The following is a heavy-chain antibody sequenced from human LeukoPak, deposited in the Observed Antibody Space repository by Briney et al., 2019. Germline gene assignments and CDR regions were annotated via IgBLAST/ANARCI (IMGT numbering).Heavy chain of an antibody. Sequence: SETPSLTCAVYGGSFSGYYWSWIRQPPGKGLEWIGEINHSGSTNYNPSLKSRVTISVDTSKNQFSLKLSSVTAADTAVYYCARTTIFGVVTPSDYFDYWGQGTLVTVSS. V-gene: IGHV4-34*01. CDR3: ARTTIFGVVTPSDYFDY. J-gene: IGHJ4*02. CDR2: INHSGST. D-gene: IGHD3-3*01. CDR1: GGSFSGYY.